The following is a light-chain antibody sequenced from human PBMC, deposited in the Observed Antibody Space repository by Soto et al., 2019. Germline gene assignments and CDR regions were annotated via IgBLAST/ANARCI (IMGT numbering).Light chain of an antibody. J-gene: IGKJ5*01. CDR2: GAS. Sequence: EIVLTQSPGTLSLSPGDTATLSCRASQSLRSSYLAWYQQRPGQAPRLLIYGASNRATGIPDRFSGSGSGTDFTLTISRLDPEDFALYYCQQYGGSMTFGQGTRLEIE. CDR3: QQYGGSMT. V-gene: IGKV3-20*01. CDR1: QSLRSSY.